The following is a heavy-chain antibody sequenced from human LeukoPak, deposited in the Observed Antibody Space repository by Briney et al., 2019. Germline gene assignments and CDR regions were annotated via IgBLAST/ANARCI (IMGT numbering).Heavy chain of an antibody. J-gene: IGHJ5*02. CDR3: ARGIVVVPAAPLELRSSWFDP. V-gene: IGHV1-46*01. CDR2: INPSGGST. Sequence: ASVKVSCKASVYTFTSYYMNWVPQAPGQRLEWRGIINPSGGSTSYAQKIQGRVTMTRHTSTSTVYLDLSSLRSEDTAVYYCARGIVVVPAAPLELRSSWFDPWGQGTLVTVSS. CDR1: VYTFTSYY. D-gene: IGHD2-2*01.